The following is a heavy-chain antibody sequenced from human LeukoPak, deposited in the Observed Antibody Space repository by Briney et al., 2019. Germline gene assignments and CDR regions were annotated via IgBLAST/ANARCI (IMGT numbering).Heavy chain of an antibody. CDR3: ARPIYCSGGSCYFAFDI. V-gene: IGHV4-34*01. J-gene: IGHJ3*02. D-gene: IGHD2-15*01. CDR2: INHSGST. Sequence: SETLSLTCAVYGGSFSGYYWSWIRQPPGKGLEWIGVINHSGSTNYNPSLKSRVTISVDTSKNQFSLKLSSVTAADTAVYYCARPIYCSGGSCYFAFDIWGQGTMVTVSS. CDR1: GGSFSGYY.